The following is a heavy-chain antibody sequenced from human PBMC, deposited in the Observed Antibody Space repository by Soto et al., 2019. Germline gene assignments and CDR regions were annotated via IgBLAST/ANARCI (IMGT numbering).Heavy chain of an antibody. D-gene: IGHD3-10*01. CDR2: ISGDGGST. CDR1: GFTFDDYA. J-gene: IGHJ6*02. V-gene: IGHV3-43*02. Sequence: GGSLRLSCAASGFTFDDYAMHWVRQAPGKGLEWVSLISGDGGSTYYADSVKGRFTISRDNSKNSLYLQMNSLRTEDTAVYYGAKDIEKVYYYGAVSYYYYGMDVWGQGTTVTVSS. CDR3: AKDIEKVYYYGAVSYYYYGMDV.